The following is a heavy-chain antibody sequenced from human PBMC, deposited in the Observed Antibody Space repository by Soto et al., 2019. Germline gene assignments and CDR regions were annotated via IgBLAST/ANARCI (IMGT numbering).Heavy chain of an antibody. V-gene: IGHV3-23*01. Sequence: PGGSLRLSCAASGFTFSSYAMLWVRQAPGKGLECVSAISDDGRSKDFADSVKGRFTISRDNSKNTLYLQMNSLRAEDTAVYYCAKPAFRGDYWADAFDIWGQGTMVTVSS. J-gene: IGHJ3*02. CDR2: ISDDGRSK. CDR1: GFTFSSYA. CDR3: AKPAFRGDYWADAFDI. D-gene: IGHD4-17*01.